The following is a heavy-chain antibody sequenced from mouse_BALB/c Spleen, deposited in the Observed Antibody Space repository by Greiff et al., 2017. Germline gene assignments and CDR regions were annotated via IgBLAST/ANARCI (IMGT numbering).Heavy chain of an antibody. CDR1: GFTFSSYA. V-gene: IGHV5-6-5*01. Sequence: EVKLVESGGGLVKPGGSLKLSCAASGFTFSSYAMSWVRQTPEKRLEWVASISSGGSTYYPDSVKGRFTISRDNARNILYLQMSSLRSEDTAMYYCARGVRQDYFDYWGQGTTLTVSS. D-gene: IGHD2-14*01. J-gene: IGHJ2*01. CDR3: ARGVRQDYFDY. CDR2: ISSGGST.